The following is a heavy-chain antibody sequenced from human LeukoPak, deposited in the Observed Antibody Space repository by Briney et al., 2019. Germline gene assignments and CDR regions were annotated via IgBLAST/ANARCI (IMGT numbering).Heavy chain of an antibody. V-gene: IGHV3-15*01. CDR2: IKSKTDGGAT. CDR1: GFTFSNAW. Sequence: PGGSLRLSCAASGFTFSNAWMSWVRQAPGKGLEWVGRIKSKTDGGATDYAAPVRGRFTISRDDSKNTLYLQMNSLKTEDTAVYYCAKDRYGGNSVIFSEYFQHWGQGTLVTVSS. D-gene: IGHD4-23*01. CDR3: AKDRYGGNSVIFSEYFQH. J-gene: IGHJ1*01.